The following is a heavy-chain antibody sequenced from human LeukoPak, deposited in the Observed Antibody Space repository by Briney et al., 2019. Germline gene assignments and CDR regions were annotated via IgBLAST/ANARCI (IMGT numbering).Heavy chain of an antibody. D-gene: IGHD5-12*01. J-gene: IGHJ4*02. CDR1: GGSFSAYY. CDR3: ARHDRSGYDSRGLFDY. CDR2: INHSGST. Sequence: SETLSLTCAIYGGSFSAYYWNWIRQPPGKGLEWIGEINHSGSTNYNPSLKSRVTISVDTSKNQFSLKLSSVTAADTAVYYCARHDRSGYDSRGLFDYWGQGTLVTVSS. V-gene: IGHV4-34*01.